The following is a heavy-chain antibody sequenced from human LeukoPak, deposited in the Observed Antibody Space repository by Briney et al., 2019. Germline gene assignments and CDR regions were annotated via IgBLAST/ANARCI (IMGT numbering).Heavy chain of an antibody. D-gene: IGHD3-16*02. J-gene: IGHJ5*02. CDR1: GGSFSGYY. CDR3: AREELSAFDP. V-gene: IGHV4-4*07. CDR2: IYTSGST. Sequence: PSETLSLTCGVSGGSFSGYYWNWIRQPAGKGLEWIGRIYTSGSTNYNPSLKSRVTMSVDTSKNQFSLKLSSVTAADTAVYYCAREELSAFDPWGQGTLVTVSS.